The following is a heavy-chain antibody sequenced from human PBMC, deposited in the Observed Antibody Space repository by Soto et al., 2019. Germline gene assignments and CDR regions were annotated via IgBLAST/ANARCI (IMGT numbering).Heavy chain of an antibody. J-gene: IGHJ6*02. Sequence: PSETLSLTCTVSGGSISSHYWSWVRQAPGKGLEWIGHIYYRGSTTYNPSLRSQSTISVDTSNNQFSLKLNSVTTADTAVYYCARDGREASGMDVWGQGTKVTV. CDR1: GGSISSHY. CDR2: IYYRGST. CDR3: ARDGREASGMDV. D-gene: IGHD1-26*01. V-gene: IGHV4-59*11.